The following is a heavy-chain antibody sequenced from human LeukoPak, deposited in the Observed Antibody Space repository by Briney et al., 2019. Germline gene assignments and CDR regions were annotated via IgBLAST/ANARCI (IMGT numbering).Heavy chain of an antibody. Sequence: GGSLRLSCAASGFTFSSYAVSWVRQAPGKGLEWVSFISGSGGSTNYADSVKGRFTISRDNSKNTVYLQMNTLRAEDTALYYCAKHSDCSGSTCYKFDYWGQGSLVTASS. D-gene: IGHD2-15*01. V-gene: IGHV3-23*01. CDR2: ISGSGGST. CDR1: GFTFSSYA. J-gene: IGHJ4*02. CDR3: AKHSDCSGSTCYKFDY.